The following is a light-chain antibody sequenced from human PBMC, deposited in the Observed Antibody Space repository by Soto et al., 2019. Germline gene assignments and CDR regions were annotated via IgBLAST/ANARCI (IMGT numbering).Light chain of an antibody. Sequence: DIQMTQSPSTLSASVGDRVTITCWASQSISSWLAWYQQKPGKAPKLLIYKASSLESGVPSRFSGSGSGTEFTLTISSLQTDDFAPYYCQQYNSYWYTFGQGTKLEIK. CDR2: KAS. CDR3: QQYNSYWYT. V-gene: IGKV1-5*03. J-gene: IGKJ2*01. CDR1: QSISSW.